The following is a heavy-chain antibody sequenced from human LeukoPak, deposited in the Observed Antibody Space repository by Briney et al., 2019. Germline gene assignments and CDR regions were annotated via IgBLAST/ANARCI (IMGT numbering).Heavy chain of an antibody. J-gene: IGHJ6*03. V-gene: IGHV1-18*01. CDR2: ISAYNGNT. D-gene: IGHD3-9*01. Sequence: ASVKVSCKASGYTFTSYGISWVRQAPGQGLEWMGWISAYNGNTNYAQKLQGRVTMTTDTSTSTAYLELRSLRSDDTAVYYCARGVPYYDILTGYGQSYYYYMDVWGKGTTVTVSS. CDR3: ARGVPYYDILTGYGQSYYYYMDV. CDR1: GYTFTSYG.